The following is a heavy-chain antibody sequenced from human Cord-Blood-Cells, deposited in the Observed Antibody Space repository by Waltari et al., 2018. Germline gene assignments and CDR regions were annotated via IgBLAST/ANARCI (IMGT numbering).Heavy chain of an antibody. D-gene: IGHD6-19*01. V-gene: IGHV4-39*07. CDR3: ARLDSSGWSMSGYFQH. J-gene: IGHJ1*01. CDR1: GGSISRSSYY. Sequence: QLQLQESGPGLVKPSETLSLTCTVSGGSISRSSYYWGRIRQPPGKGLAWIGSIYYSGSTYYNPSLKSRVTISVDTSKNQFSLKLSSVTAADTAVYYCARLDSSGWSMSGYFQHWGQGTLVTVSS. CDR2: IYYSGST.